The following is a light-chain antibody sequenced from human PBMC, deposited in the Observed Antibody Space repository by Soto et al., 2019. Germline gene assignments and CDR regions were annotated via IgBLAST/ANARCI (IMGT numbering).Light chain of an antibody. CDR3: AAWDDSLSGWV. CDR1: SSNIGTGYD. J-gene: IGLJ3*02. Sequence: QSVLTQPPSVSGAPGQRVSISCTGSSSNIGTGYDVHWYQQLPGTAPKLLIYRNNQRPSGVPDRFSGSKSGTSASLAISGLPSEDEADYYCAAWDDSLSGWVFGGGTKLTVL. CDR2: RNN. V-gene: IGLV1-40*01.